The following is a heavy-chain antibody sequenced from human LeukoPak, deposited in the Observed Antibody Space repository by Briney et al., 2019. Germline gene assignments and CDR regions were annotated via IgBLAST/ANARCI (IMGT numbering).Heavy chain of an antibody. D-gene: IGHD2-21*02. CDR2: IYHSGST. CDR1: GYSISSGYY. J-gene: IGHJ3*02. Sequence: PSETLSLTCTVSGYSISSGYYWGWIRPPPGKGLEWIGSIYHSGSTYYNPSLKSRVTISVDTSKNQFSLKLSSVTAADTAVYYCARTNLRLPRVVVTAIPRRDAFDIWGQGTMVTVSS. V-gene: IGHV4-38-2*02. CDR3: ARTNLRLPRVVVTAIPRRDAFDI.